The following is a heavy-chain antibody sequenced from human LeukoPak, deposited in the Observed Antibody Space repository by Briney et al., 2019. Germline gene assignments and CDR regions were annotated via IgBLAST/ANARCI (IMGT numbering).Heavy chain of an antibody. CDR1: GGSFSGYY. J-gene: IGHJ4*02. V-gene: IGHV4-34*01. D-gene: IGHD3-16*02. CDR3: ARRPYDYVWGSYRPTEYYFDY. CDR2: INHSGST. Sequence: SETLSLTCAVYGGSFSGYYWSWIRQPPGKGLEWIGEINHSGSTNYNPSLKSRVTISVDTSKNQFPLKLSSVTAADTAVYYCARRPYDYVWGSYRPTEYYFDYWGQGTLVTVSS.